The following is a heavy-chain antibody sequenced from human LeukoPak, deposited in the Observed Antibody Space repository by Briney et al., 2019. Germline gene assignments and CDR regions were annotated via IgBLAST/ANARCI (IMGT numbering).Heavy chain of an antibody. Sequence: ASVKVSCKASGYTFTSYDINWVRQATGQGLEWMEWMNPNSGNTGYAQKFQGRVTMTRNTSISTAYMEPSSLRSEDTAVYYCARGNHYYGSGSSFFDYWGQGTLVTVSS. D-gene: IGHD3-10*01. CDR2: MNPNSGNT. J-gene: IGHJ4*02. V-gene: IGHV1-8*01. CDR3: ARGNHYYGSGSSFFDY. CDR1: GYTFTSYD.